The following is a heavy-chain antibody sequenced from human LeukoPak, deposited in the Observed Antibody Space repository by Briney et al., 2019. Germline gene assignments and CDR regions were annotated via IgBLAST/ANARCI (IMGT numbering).Heavy chain of an antibody. V-gene: IGHV3-23*01. J-gene: IGHJ6*02. CDR2: IRGSGGSA. Sequence: PGGSLRLSCAASGFTFSSYSMNWVRQAPGKGLEWVSTIRGSGGSANYADSVKGRFTISRDNSKNTLYLQVNSLRAEDTAVYYCAKSMGAVGATRYYYYNGMDVWGQGTTVTVSS. D-gene: IGHD2-15*01. CDR3: AKSMGAVGATRYYYYNGMDV. CDR1: GFTFSSYS.